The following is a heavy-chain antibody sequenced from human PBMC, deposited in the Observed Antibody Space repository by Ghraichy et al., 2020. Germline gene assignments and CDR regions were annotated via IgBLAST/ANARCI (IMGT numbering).Heavy chain of an antibody. Sequence: GESLNISCKGSGSRFTNYWIAWLRQVPGKGLEWMGIIYPGDSNTKYSPSFQGQVTISADKSISTAYLQWTSLKVSDTAMYYCASVSGCSGGICYGDWFDPWGQGTLVTGSS. J-gene: IGHJ5*02. V-gene: IGHV5-51*01. CDR3: ASVSGCSGGICYGDWFDP. CDR1: GSRFTNYW. D-gene: IGHD2-15*01. CDR2: IYPGDSNT.